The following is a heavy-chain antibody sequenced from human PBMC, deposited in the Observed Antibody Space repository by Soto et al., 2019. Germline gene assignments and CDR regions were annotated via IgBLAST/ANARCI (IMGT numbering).Heavy chain of an antibody. CDR3: ARDGPLGGAFLGSCIAVAGGCWYFDL. J-gene: IGHJ2*01. D-gene: IGHD6-19*01. CDR1: GFTFSSYW. CDR2: IKQDGSEK. Sequence: EVQLVESGGGLVQPGGSLRLSCAASGFTFSSYWMSWVRQAPGKGLEWVANIKQDGSEKYYVDSVKGRFTISRDNAKNSLYLQMNSLRAEDTAVYYCARDGPLGGAFLGSCIAVAGGCWYFDLWCRGTMVTVSS. V-gene: IGHV3-7*05.